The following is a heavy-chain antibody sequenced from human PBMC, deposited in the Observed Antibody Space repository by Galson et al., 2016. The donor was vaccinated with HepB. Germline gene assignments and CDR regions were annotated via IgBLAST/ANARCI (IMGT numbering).Heavy chain of an antibody. Sequence: SETLSLTCTVSGGSISRSTYYWGWVRQPPGKGLEWIGSIYYSGRTYYNPSLKSRVTISVHTSKKQFSRKVSSVTAGDTAVYYCAIASPAFDFWGQGTLVTVSA. V-gene: IGHV4-39*01. J-gene: IGHJ4*02. D-gene: IGHD3-3*02. CDR3: AIASPAFDF. CDR1: GGSISRSTYY. CDR2: IYYSGRT.